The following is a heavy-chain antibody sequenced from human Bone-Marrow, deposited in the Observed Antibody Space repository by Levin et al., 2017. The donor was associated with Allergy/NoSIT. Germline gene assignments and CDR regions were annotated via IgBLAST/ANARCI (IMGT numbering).Heavy chain of an antibody. Sequence: SETLSLTCTVSGDSISSGGYYWSWIRQHPGKGLEWIGYIYHSGSSDYSPSLKSRLTIAIDTSKNQFSLQLTSVTAAETGVYYCARVNVYRPYFYYGLDVWGRGTTVTVSS. CDR2: IYHSGSS. CDR1: GDSISSGGYY. D-gene: IGHD5/OR15-5a*01. CDR3: ARVNVYRPYFYYGLDV. V-gene: IGHV4-31*03. J-gene: IGHJ6*02.